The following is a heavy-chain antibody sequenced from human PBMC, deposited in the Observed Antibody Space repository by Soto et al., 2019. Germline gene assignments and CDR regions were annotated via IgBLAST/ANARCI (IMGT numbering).Heavy chain of an antibody. J-gene: IGHJ5*02. V-gene: IGHV1-69*13. Sequence: SVKVSCKASGGTFSSDAISWGRQAPGQGLEWMGGIIPIFGTANYAQKFQGRVTITADESTSTAYMELSSLRSEDTAVYYCALVYYYDSSGYYGLGHNWFDPWGQGTLVTVSS. CDR1: GGTFSSDA. D-gene: IGHD3-22*01. CDR3: ALVYYYDSSGYYGLGHNWFDP. CDR2: IIPIFGTA.